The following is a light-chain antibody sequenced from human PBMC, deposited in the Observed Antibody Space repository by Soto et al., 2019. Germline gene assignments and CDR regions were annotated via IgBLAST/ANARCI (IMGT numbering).Light chain of an antibody. V-gene: IGLV3-21*02. CDR2: DDS. CDR1: NIGSKS. J-gene: IGLJ1*01. Sequence: SYELTQPPSVSVAPGQTARITCGGNNIGSKSVHWYQQKPGQAPVLVVYDDSDRPSGIPEQFSGSNSGNTATLTISRVEAGDEADYYCQVWDSSSDHPYVFGTGTKLTVL. CDR3: QVWDSSSDHPYV.